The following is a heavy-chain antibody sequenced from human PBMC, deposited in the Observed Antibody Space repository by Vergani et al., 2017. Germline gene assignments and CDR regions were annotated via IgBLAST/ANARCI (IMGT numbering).Heavy chain of an antibody. CDR2: IYYSGST. V-gene: IGHV4-31*03. Sequence: QVQLQESGPGLVKPSQTPSLRCTVSGGSISSGGYYWSWLRQQPGKGLEWIGYIYYSGSTYYNPSLKSRVTISVDTSKNQFSLKLSAVTAADTAVYYCARGGVVGSTGRTFEFWGQGTTVTVSS. CDR3: ARGGVVGSTGRTFEF. J-gene: IGHJ3*01. D-gene: IGHD1-26*01. CDR1: GGSISSGGYY.